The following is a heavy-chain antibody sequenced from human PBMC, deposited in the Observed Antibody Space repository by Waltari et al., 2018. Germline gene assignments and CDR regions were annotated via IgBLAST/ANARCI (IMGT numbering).Heavy chain of an antibody. CDR1: GYTFTGYY. V-gene: IGHV1-2*02. Sequence: QVQLVQSGAEVKKPGASVKVSCKASGYTFTGYYMHWVRQAPGQGLEWMGWINPNRGGTNYAQKFQGRVTMTRDTSISTAYMELSRLRSDDTAVYYCARDTRGEYTWDYWGQGTLVTVSS. J-gene: IGHJ4*02. CDR2: INPNRGGT. CDR3: ARDTRGEYTWDY. D-gene: IGHD3-16*01.